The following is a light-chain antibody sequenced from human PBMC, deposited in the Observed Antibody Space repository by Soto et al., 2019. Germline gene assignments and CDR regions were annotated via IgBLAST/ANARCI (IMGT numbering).Light chain of an antibody. CDR1: SSDVGGYNY. V-gene: IGLV2-11*01. CDR2: DVS. J-gene: IGLJ2*01. Sequence: QSALTQPPSVSGSPGQSVTISCTGPSSDVGGYNYVSWYQQHPGKAPKLMICDVSKRPSGVPDRFSGSKSGNTASQTISGLQAEDEADYYCCSYAGSYTSDVVFGGGTKLTVL. CDR3: CSYAGSYTSDVV.